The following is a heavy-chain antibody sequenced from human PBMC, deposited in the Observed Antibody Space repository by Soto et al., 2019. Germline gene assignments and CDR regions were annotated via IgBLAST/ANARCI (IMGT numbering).Heavy chain of an antibody. D-gene: IGHD2-2*01. V-gene: IGHV4-39*01. CDR2: IYYSGST. J-gene: IGHJ1*01. Sequence: PSETLSLTCTVSGGSISSSSYYWGWIRQPPGKGLEWIGSIYYSGSTYYNPSLKSRVTISVDTSKNQFSLKLSSVTAADTAVYYCAGGLVGGATEGEYFQHWGQGTLVTVYS. CDR1: GGSISSSSYY. CDR3: AGGLVGGATEGEYFQH.